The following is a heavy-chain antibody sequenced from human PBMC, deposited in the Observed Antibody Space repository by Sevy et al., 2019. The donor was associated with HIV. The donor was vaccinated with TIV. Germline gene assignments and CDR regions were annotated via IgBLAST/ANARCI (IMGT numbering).Heavy chain of an antibody. CDR2: VSYDGSSK. V-gene: IGHV3-30*03. CDR3: ARGGSGDYYYYGVDV. CDR1: GFTFRNFG. Sequence: GESLKISCVGSGFTFRNFGVHWLRQAPGKGLEWLSVVSYDGSSKYYVDSVKGRFIVSSDNSKNTLYLQMNSLRTEDTAVYYCARGGSGDYYYYGVDVWGQGTTVTVSS. J-gene: IGHJ6*02. D-gene: IGHD3-10*01.